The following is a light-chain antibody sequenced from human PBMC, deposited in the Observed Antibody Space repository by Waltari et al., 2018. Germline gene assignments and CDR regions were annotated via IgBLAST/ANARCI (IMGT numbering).Light chain of an antibody. V-gene: IGKV3-20*01. CDR3: QHYVMLPVT. CDR2: GIF. CDR1: QSVSRA. Sequence: EIVLTQSPGTLSLSPGERATLSCRTSQSVSRALAWYQQKPGQAPRLLIYGIFNRATGSPDRFSGSGSGTYFSLTISRLEPEDFAVYYCQHYVMLPVTFGQGTRVEVK. J-gene: IGKJ1*01.